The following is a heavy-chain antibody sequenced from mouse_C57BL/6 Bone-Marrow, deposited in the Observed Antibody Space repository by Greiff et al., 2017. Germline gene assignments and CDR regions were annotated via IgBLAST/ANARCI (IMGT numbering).Heavy chain of an antibody. J-gene: IGHJ4*01. CDR2: IDPSDSYT. Sequence: VQLQQPGAELVMPGASVKLSCKASGYTFTSYWMHWVKQRPGQGLEWIGEIDPSDSYTNYTQKFKGKSTLTVDKSSSTAYMQLSSLTSEDSAVYDCASPNWDGAMDYWGQGTSVTVSS. D-gene: IGHD4-1*02. V-gene: IGHV1-69*01. CDR3: ASPNWDGAMDY. CDR1: GYTFTSYW.